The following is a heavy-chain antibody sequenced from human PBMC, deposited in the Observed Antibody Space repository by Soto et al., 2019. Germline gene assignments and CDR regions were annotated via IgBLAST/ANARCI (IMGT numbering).Heavy chain of an antibody. CDR2: IYSSGGT. V-gene: IGHV4-61*01. J-gene: IGHJ4*02. Sequence: QVQLQESGPGLVKPSETLSLTCSVSGGSVTSGSYYWSWIRQPPGKGLEWIGYIYSSGGTSYNPAPKXRXTXXVDTSKNQFSLKLTSVTAADTAVYYCARDGDGYNNWGQGTLVTVSS. D-gene: IGHD5-12*01. CDR3: ARDGDGYNN. CDR1: GGSVTSGSYY.